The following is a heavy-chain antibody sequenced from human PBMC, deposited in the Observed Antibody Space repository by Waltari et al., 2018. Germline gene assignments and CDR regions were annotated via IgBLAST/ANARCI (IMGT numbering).Heavy chain of an antibody. CDR1: GYTFTSYY. J-gene: IGHJ4*02. V-gene: IGHV1-46*01. CDR3: ARDLRMYYYDCSGEIDY. Sequence: QVQLVQSGAEVKKPGASVKVSCKASGYTFTSYYMHWVRQAPGQGLEWMGIINPSGGSTSYAQKFQGRVTMTRDTSTSTVYMELSSLRSEDTAVYYCARDLRMYYYDCSGEIDYWGQGTLVTVSS. D-gene: IGHD3-22*01. CDR2: INPSGGST.